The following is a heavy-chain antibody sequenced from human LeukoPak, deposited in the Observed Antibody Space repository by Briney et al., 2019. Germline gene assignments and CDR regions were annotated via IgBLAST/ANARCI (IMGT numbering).Heavy chain of an antibody. Sequence: PGGSLRLSCAASGFTFSSYAMSWVRQAPGKGLEWVSGISGSGGSTYYADSVKGRFTISRDNSKNTLYLQMNSLRAEDTAVYYCAKGGYSYGSGVDNWFDPWGQGTLVTVSS. CDR3: AKGGYSYGSGVDNWFDP. V-gene: IGHV3-23*01. CDR1: GFTFSSYA. J-gene: IGHJ5*02. D-gene: IGHD5-18*01. CDR2: ISGSGGST.